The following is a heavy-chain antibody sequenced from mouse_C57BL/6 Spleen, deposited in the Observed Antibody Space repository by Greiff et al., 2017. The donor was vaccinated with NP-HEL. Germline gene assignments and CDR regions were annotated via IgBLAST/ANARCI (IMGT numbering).Heavy chain of an antibody. Sequence: VQLKQSGAELVRPGTSVKVSCKASGYAFTNYLIEWVKQRPGQGLEWIGVINPGSGGTNYNEKFKGKATLTADKSSSTAYMQLSSLTSEDSAVYFCARLGYYGSSPWFAYWGQGTLVTVSA. J-gene: IGHJ3*01. CDR2: INPGSGGT. CDR1: GYAFTNYL. D-gene: IGHD1-1*01. CDR3: ARLGYYGSSPWFAY. V-gene: IGHV1-54*01.